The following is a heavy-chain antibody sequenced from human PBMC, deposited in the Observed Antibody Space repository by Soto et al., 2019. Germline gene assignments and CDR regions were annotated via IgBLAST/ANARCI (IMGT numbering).Heavy chain of an antibody. D-gene: IGHD2-8*01. Sequence: ASVKVSCKASGYSFTDYHIHWVRQAPGQGLEWLGRINPKSGGTSTAQKFQGWVTMTTNTSISTASMELTRLTSDDTAIYYCARGDSTDCSNGVCSFFYNHDMDVWGQGTTVTVSS. V-gene: IGHV1-2*04. CDR2: INPKSGGT. CDR1: GYSFTDYH. J-gene: IGHJ6*02. CDR3: ARGDSTDCSNGVCSFFYNHDMDV.